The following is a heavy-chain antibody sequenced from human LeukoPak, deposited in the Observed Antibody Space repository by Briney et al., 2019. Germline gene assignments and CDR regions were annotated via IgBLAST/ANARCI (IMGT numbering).Heavy chain of an antibody. CDR1: GGSITSYY. CDR3: AGSGSYYKGTDY. V-gene: IGHV4-59*01. CDR2: IYYSGST. J-gene: IGHJ4*02. Sequence: SETLSITCTVSGGSITSYYWSWIRQPPGKGLEWIGYIYYSGSTNYNPSLKSRVTISVDTSKNQFSLKLSSVAAADMAVYYCAGSGSYYKGTDYWGQGTLVTVSS. D-gene: IGHD3-10*01.